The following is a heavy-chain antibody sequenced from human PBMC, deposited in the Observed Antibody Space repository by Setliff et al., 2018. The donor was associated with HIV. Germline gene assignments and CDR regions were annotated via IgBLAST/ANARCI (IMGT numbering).Heavy chain of an antibody. CDR3: ARQLSNSLDY. V-gene: IGHV1-18*01. Sequence: ASVKVSCKVSGDTLTELSIHWVRQAPGKGLEWMGWISAYNGNTNYAQKVQGRVTMTTDTSTSTAYMELRSLRSDDTAVYFCARQLSNSLDYWGQGTLVTVSS. J-gene: IGHJ4*02. CDR2: ISAYNGNT. CDR1: GDTLTELS. D-gene: IGHD7-27*01.